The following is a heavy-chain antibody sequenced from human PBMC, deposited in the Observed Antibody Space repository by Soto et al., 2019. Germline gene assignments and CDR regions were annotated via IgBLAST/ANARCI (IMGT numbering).Heavy chain of an antibody. Sequence: SETLSLTCTVSGGSISSSSYYWGWIRQPPGKGLEWIGSIYYSGSTYYNPSLKSRVTISVDTSKNQFSLKLSSVTAADTAVYYCARQPQYGGRTKNFDYWGQGTLVTVSS. CDR3: ARQPQYGGRTKNFDY. CDR2: IYYSGST. CDR1: GGSISSSSYY. J-gene: IGHJ4*02. D-gene: IGHD4-17*01. V-gene: IGHV4-39*01.